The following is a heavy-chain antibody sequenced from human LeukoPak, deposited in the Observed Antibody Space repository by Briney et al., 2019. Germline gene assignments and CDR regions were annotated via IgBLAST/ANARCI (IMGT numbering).Heavy chain of an antibody. CDR2: INYSGYK. J-gene: IGHJ4*02. CDR3: ARVTGYMIEDYFDY. V-gene: IGHV4-39*07. Sequence: PSETLSLTCAVSGGSISSSTYYWGWIRQPPGKGLEWIGSINYSGYKYDNPSLKSRVTISVETSKNQFSLKLRSVTAADTAVYYCARVTGYMIEDYFDYWGQGTLVTVSS. D-gene: IGHD3-22*01. CDR1: GGSISSSTYY.